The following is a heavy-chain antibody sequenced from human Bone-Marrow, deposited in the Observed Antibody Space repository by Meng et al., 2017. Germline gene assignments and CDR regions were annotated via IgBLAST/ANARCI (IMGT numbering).Heavy chain of an antibody. Sequence: GESLKISCAASGFTFSYYAMSWVRQAPGKGLEWVSSISSSGGSTYYADSVKGRFTISRDDSKGTLYLQMKGLRAEDTAVYYCATPRRVGFYYDSWGQGTLVTVSS. CDR3: ATPRRVGFYYDS. J-gene: IGHJ4*02. CDR1: GFTFSYYA. D-gene: IGHD1-26*01. CDR2: ISSSGGST. V-gene: IGHV3-23*01.